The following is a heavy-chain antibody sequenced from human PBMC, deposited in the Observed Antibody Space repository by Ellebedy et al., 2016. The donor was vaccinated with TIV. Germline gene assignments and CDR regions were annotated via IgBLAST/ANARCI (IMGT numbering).Heavy chain of an antibody. J-gene: IGHJ3*02. V-gene: IGHV3-23*01. CDR2: ITNSGTST. CDR3: ARDTVGVGPAFEI. D-gene: IGHD4-23*01. Sequence: PGGSLRLSCTASGFTFSNNAMSWVRQAPGKGLEWISAITNSGTSTYYADSVKGRFTISRDNSKNTLYLQMNSLRAEDTAVDYCARDTVGVGPAFEIWGQGTMVTVSS. CDR1: GFTFSNNA.